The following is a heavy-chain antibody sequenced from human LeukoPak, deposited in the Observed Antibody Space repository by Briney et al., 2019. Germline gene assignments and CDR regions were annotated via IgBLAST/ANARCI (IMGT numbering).Heavy chain of an antibody. D-gene: IGHD2-8*02. J-gene: IGHJ4*02. CDR2: ISYSGTTK. CDR1: GFIFSNYA. Sequence: GGSLRLSCAASGFIFSNYAMHWVRQAPGKGLEWVAVISYSGTTKYYADSVKGRFTISRDNSKNTLYLQMSSLRTDDTRVYYCARESGGTYYFDYWGQGTLVTVSS. V-gene: IGHV3-30-3*01. CDR3: ARESGGTYYFDY.